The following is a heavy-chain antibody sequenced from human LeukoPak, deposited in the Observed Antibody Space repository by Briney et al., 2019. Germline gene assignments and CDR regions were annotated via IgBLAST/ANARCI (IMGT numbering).Heavy chain of an antibody. J-gene: IGHJ5*02. CDR3: VLEGNWNYIARLGITGFDP. V-gene: IGHV1-69*05. CDR1: GGTFSSYA. D-gene: IGHD1-7*01. CDR2: IIPIFGTA. Sequence: SVKVSCKASGGTFSSYATSWVRQAPGQGLEWMGRIIPIFGTANYAQKSQGRVTITTDESTSTAYMELSSLRSEDTAVYYCVLEGNWNYIARLGITGFDPWGQGTLVTVSS.